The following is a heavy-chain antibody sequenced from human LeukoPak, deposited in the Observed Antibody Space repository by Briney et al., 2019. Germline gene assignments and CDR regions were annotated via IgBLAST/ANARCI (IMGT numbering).Heavy chain of an antibody. D-gene: IGHD2-15*01. CDR3: ARGLYCRGGTCCGGLDI. V-gene: IGHV3-30-3*01. CDR2: ISFDGSYK. J-gene: IGHJ3*02. Sequence: LGRSLSLSCAASGFNFNIYAMHWVRQAPGQGLEWVAVISFDGSYKYYTDSVKGRFTISRDNSKNTLYLQMNSLRPEDTAVYHCARGLYCRGGTCCGGLDIWGQGTMVTVSS. CDR1: GFNFNIYA.